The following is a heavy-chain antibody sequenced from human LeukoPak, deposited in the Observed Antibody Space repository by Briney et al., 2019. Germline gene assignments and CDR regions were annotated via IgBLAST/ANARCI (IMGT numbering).Heavy chain of an antibody. D-gene: IGHD3-22*01. J-gene: IGHJ4*02. Sequence: SQTLSLTCTVSGGSISSGSYYWSWIRQPAGKGLEWIGRIYSSGSTDYNPSLKSRVTISVDTSKNQFSLKLTSVTAADTAVYYCARDSERAYYYDSSGYYPADYFDYWGQGTLVTVSS. CDR2: IYSSGST. CDR1: GGSISSGSYY. V-gene: IGHV4-61*02. CDR3: ARDSERAYYYDSSGYYPADYFDY.